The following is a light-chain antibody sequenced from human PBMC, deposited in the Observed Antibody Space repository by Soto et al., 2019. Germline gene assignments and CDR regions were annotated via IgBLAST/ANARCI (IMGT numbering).Light chain of an antibody. CDR1: QGISSW. J-gene: IGKJ4*01. V-gene: IGKV1-12*01. CDR2: AAS. CDR3: QQTYSTLLT. Sequence: DKQMTQSPSSVSASVGGRDTITRRTSQGISSWLAWYQQKPGKAPKXMIYAASSLQSGVPPRFSGSGSGTDFTLSINSLQPEDFATYYCQQTYSTLLTFGGGTKVDIK.